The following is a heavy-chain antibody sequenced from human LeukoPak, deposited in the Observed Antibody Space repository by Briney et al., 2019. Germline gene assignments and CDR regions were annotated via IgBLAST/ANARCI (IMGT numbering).Heavy chain of an antibody. CDR3: AKDSGGRYCSGGSCYRYYYYYGMDV. D-gene: IGHD2-15*01. V-gene: IGHV3-30*18. CDR1: GFTFSDYG. Sequence: PGGSLRLSCAASGFTFSDYGMHWVRQAPGKGLEWVAVISYDGSNKYYADSVKGRFTISRDNSKNTLYLQMNSLRAEDTAVYYCAKDSGGRYCSGGSCYRYYYYYGMDVWGQGTTVTVSS. J-gene: IGHJ6*02. CDR2: ISYDGSNK.